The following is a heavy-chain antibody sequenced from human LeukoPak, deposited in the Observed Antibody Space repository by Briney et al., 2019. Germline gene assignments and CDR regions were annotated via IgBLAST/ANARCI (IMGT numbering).Heavy chain of an antibody. J-gene: IGHJ4*02. CDR1: GYTFTGYY. CDR3: ARVRYRYFDWFTHENPDY. D-gene: IGHD3-9*01. Sequence: ASVKVSCKASGYTFTGYYMHWVRQAPGQGLEWMGWINPNSGGTNYAQKFQGRVTMTRDTSISTAYMELSRLRSDDTAVYYCARVRYRYFDWFTHENPDYWGQGTLVTVSS. CDR2: INPNSGGT. V-gene: IGHV1-2*02.